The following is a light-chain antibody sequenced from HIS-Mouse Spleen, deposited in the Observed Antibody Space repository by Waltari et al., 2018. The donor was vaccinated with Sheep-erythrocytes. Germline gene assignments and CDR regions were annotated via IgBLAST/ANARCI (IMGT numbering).Light chain of an antibody. CDR3: SSYAGSNNWV. Sequence: QSALTQPPSASGSPGQSVTISCTGTSSDVGGYNYVSWYQQHPGKAPKLMLDEVSKRPSGVPVGSSGSKAGNTASLTVAGLQAEDEADYYCSSYAGSNNWVFGGGTKLTVL. J-gene: IGLJ3*02. CDR1: SSDVGGYNY. CDR2: EVS. V-gene: IGLV2-8*01.